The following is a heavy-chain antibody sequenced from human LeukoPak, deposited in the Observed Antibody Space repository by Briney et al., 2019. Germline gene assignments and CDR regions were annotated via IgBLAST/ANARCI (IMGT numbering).Heavy chain of an antibody. CDR1: GDSISNYY. CDR2: MYNSGTT. Sequence: SETLSLTCTVSGDSISNYYWSWLRQPPGKGLEWIGCMYNSGTTNYNPSLKSRVTISVDTSKNQFSLNLSSVTAADTAVYYCARDRFPVYWGQGTLVTVSS. V-gene: IGHV4-59*01. J-gene: IGHJ4*02. CDR3: ARDRFPVY.